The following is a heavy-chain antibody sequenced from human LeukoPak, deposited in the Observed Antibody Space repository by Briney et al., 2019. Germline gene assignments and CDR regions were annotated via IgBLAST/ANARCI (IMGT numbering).Heavy chain of an antibody. CDR3: AKWNSGYDAFDI. CDR2: ISGSGGST. Sequence: PGGSLRLSCAASGFTFSSYAMSWVRQAPGKGLEWVSAISGSGGSTYYADSVKGRFTISRDNSKNTLYLQMNNLRAEDTAVYYCAKWNSGYDAFDIWGQGTMVTVSS. CDR1: GFTFSSYA. V-gene: IGHV3-23*01. D-gene: IGHD5-12*01. J-gene: IGHJ3*02.